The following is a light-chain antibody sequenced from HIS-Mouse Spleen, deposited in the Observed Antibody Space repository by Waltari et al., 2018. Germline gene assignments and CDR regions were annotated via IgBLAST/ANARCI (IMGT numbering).Light chain of an antibody. CDR2: EDS. Sequence: SYELTQPPSVSVSPGQTARTTCPGDALPKKNAYLYQQKSGQAPVLVIYEDSKRPSGIPERFSGSSSGTMATLTISGAQVEDEADYYCYSTESSGNHRVFGGGTKLTVL. CDR1: ALPKKN. J-gene: IGLJ2*01. CDR3: YSTESSGNHRV. V-gene: IGLV3-10*01.